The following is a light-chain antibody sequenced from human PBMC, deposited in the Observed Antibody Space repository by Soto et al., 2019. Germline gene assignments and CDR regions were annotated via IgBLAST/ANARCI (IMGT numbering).Light chain of an antibody. CDR1: QSVSSS. Sequence: DTVMTQSQATLSVSPGERAILSCRASQSVSSSLAWYQQKPGQAPRLLIYGASTRATGIPARFSGSGSGTEFTLIISSLQSEDFAGYYCQQYNNRPLTFGGGTKVQIK. CDR2: GAS. J-gene: IGKJ4*01. CDR3: QQYNNRPLT. V-gene: IGKV3-15*01.